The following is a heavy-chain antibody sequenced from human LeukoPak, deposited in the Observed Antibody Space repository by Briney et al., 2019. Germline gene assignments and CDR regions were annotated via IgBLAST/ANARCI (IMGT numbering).Heavy chain of an antibody. CDR3: ARQPADFWSPNWFDP. CDR1: GGSISSYY. V-gene: IGHV4-59*08. J-gene: IGHJ5*02. D-gene: IGHD3-3*01. Sequence: TSETLSLTCTVSGGSISSYYWSWIRQPPGKGLEWIGYIYYSGSTSYNPSLKSRVTISVDTSKNQFSLKLSSVTAADTAVYYCARQPADFWSPNWFDPWGQGTLVTVSS. CDR2: IYYSGST.